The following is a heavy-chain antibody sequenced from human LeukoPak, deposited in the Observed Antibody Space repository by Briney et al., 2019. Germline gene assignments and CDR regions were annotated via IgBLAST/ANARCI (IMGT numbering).Heavy chain of an antibody. CDR3: AKGVFYCSGGSCYSSFGY. CDR2: IYSGGST. V-gene: IGHV3-23*03. J-gene: IGHJ4*02. D-gene: IGHD2-15*01. Sequence: GGSLRLSCAASEFTFSSYAMSWVRQAPGKGLEWVSVIYSGGSTYYADSVKGRFTISRDNSKNTLYLQMNSLRAEDTAVYYCAKGVFYCSGGSCYSSFGYWGQGTLVTVSS. CDR1: EFTFSSYA.